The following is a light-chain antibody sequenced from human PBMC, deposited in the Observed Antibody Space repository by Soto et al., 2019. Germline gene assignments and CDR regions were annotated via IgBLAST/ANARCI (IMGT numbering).Light chain of an antibody. CDR2: DAS. V-gene: IGKV1-5*01. CDR3: HQYSADRT. CDR1: QSVRGY. J-gene: IGKJ1*01. Sequence: GARVPIPCRTSQSVRGYLGWYQQRKGQAPKLLIYDASTLERGVPSMFSGSGSGKEFTLTISSLQPDYFATYYCHQYSADRTFGQGTKVDIK.